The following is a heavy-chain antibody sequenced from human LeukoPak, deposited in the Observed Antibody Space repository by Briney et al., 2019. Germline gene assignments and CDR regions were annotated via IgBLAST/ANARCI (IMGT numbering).Heavy chain of an antibody. J-gene: IGHJ6*02. CDR1: GFTFDDYA. D-gene: IGHD6-19*01. Sequence: GRSLRLSCAASGFTFDDYAMHWVRQAPGKGLEWVSGISWNSGSIGYADSVKGRFTISRDNAKNSLYLQMNSLGAEDTALYYCAKASRLYYGMDVWGQGTTVTVSS. CDR3: AKASRLYYGMDV. CDR2: ISWNSGSI. V-gene: IGHV3-9*01.